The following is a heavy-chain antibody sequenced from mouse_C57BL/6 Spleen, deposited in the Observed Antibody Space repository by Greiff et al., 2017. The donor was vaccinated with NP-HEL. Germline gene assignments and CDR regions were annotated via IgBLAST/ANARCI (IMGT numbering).Heavy chain of an antibody. CDR3: ARWWQLGLRENAMDY. CDR2: INPSNGGP. CDR1: GYTFPSYW. V-gene: IGHV1-53*01. Sequence: QVQLQQPGTELVKPGASVKLSCKASGYTFPSYWMHWVQQRPGQGLVWIGIINPSNGGPNYNEKFKSKATLTVDKSASTAYMKLSSLTTEDSAVYYCARWWQLGLRENAMDYWGQGTSVTVSS. D-gene: IGHD3-1*01. J-gene: IGHJ4*01.